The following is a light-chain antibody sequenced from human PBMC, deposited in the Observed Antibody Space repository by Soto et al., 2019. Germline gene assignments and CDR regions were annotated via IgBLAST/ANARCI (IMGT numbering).Light chain of an antibody. CDR2: GAS. CDR3: QQYGSSPLT. Sequence: MLTHSPGTLSLSPGQRATLSCRASQSVSSSDLAWYQQKPGQAPRLLIYGASSRAIGIPDRFSGSGSGTDFTLTISRLEYEDFGVYYWQQYGSSPLTFGPGTKVDI. J-gene: IGKJ3*01. V-gene: IGKV3-20*01. CDR1: QSVSSSD.